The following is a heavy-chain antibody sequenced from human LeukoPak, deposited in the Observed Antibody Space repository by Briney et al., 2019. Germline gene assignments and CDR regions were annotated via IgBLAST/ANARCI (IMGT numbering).Heavy chain of an antibody. D-gene: IGHD3-22*01. V-gene: IGHV4-59*01. J-gene: IGHJ6*03. CDR2: IYYSGST. Sequence: PSETLSLTCTVSGGSISSYYWSWIRQPPGKGLEWIGNIYYSGSTNYNPSLKSRVTVSVDTSKNQFSLKLSSVTAADTAVYYCTRGSIAYYYMDVWGKGTTVTISS. CDR1: GGSISSYY. CDR3: TRGSIAYYYMDV.